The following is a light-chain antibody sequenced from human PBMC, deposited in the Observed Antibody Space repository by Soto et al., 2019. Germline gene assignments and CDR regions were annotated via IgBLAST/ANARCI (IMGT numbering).Light chain of an antibody. CDR1: SSDVGKYNL. J-gene: IGLJ1*01. V-gene: IGLV2-23*01. Sequence: QSALTQPAAVSGSPGQSITISCTGSSSDVGKYNLFSWYQQHPGKAPKLIIYEGSKRPSGVSNRFSGSRSGNTASLTISGSQAEDEADYSCCSYAGSSTPYYVFGTGTKVTVL. CDR3: CSYAGSSTPYYV. CDR2: EGS.